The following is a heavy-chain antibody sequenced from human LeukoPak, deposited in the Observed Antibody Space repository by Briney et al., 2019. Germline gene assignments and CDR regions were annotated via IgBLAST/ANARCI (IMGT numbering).Heavy chain of an antibody. D-gene: IGHD1-1*01. Sequence: GGSLRLSRAASGFTFSSYAMSWVRQAPGKGLEWVSVIYSGGSTYYADSVKGRFTISRDNSKNTLYLQMNSLRAEDTAVYYCARDTTRYLDYWGQGTLVTVSS. CDR3: ARDTTRYLDY. CDR2: IYSGGST. CDR1: GFTFSSYA. V-gene: IGHV3-66*02. J-gene: IGHJ4*02.